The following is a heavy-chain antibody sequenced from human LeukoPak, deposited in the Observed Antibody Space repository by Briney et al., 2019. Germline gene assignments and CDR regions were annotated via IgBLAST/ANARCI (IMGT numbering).Heavy chain of an antibody. D-gene: IGHD3-22*01. J-gene: IGHJ4*02. CDR3: ARAPYSGYDMYYDSSGYPPDY. CDR1: GYTFTSYG. Sequence: ASVKVSCKASGYTFTSYGISWVRQAPGQGLEWMGWISAYNGNTNYAQKFQGRVTMTRDTSTSTVYMELSSLRSEDTAVYYCARAPYSGYDMYYDSSGYPPDYWGQGTLVTVSS. V-gene: IGHV1-18*01. CDR2: ISAYNGNT.